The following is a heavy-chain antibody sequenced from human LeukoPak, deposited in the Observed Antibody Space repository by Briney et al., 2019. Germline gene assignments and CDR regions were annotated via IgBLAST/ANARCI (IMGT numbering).Heavy chain of an antibody. CDR2: IYYSGSI. CDR1: GGSIRSYY. V-gene: IGHV4-59*08. CDR3: ARHVRLTVARDAFDI. Sequence: PSETLSLTCTVSGGSIRSYYWSWIRQPPGKGLEWIGYIYYSGSINYNPSLKSRVTISVDTSKNQFSLKLSSVTAADTAVYYCARHVRLTVARDAFDIWGQGTMVTVSS. J-gene: IGHJ3*02. D-gene: IGHD4-23*01.